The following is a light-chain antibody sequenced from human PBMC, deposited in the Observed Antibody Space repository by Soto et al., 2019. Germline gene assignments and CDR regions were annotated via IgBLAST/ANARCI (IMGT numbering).Light chain of an antibody. CDR1: QSISNN. CDR3: QQYYNWPPIT. Sequence: EIVMTQSPATLSVSPGERATFSCRASQSISNNVAWYQQKPGQAPRLLIYGASTRTTGIPARFSGSGSGTEFTLTISSLQSEDFAVYYCQQYYNWPPITFGPGTKVEIK. CDR2: GAS. J-gene: IGKJ3*01. V-gene: IGKV3-15*01.